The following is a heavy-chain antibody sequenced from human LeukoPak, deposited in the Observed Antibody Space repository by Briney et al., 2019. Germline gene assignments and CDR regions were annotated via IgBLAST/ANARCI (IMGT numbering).Heavy chain of an antibody. Sequence: GGSLRLSCAASGFTFSSYWMHWVRQAPGKGLVWVSRINSDGSSTSYADSVKGRFTISRDNAKNTLYLQMNSLRAEDTAVYYCARRANYDSSGYSLDYWGQGTLVTVSS. CDR1: GFTFSSYW. V-gene: IGHV3-74*01. CDR2: INSDGSST. D-gene: IGHD3-22*01. CDR3: ARRANYDSSGYSLDY. J-gene: IGHJ4*02.